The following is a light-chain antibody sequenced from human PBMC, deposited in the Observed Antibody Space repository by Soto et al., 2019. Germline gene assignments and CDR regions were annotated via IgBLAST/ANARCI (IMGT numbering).Light chain of an antibody. CDR1: SSDVGLYNY. J-gene: IGLJ7*01. CDR3: SSYTRGSSAV. CDR2: EVN. Sequence: QSAMTQPAYVSGSPGQSITISCSGTSSDVGLYNYVSWYQQHPGKVPKLLIYEVNKRPSGVSSRFSGSKSGNTASLTISGLQAEDEAEYYCSSYTRGSSAVFGGGTQLTVL. V-gene: IGLV2-14*01.